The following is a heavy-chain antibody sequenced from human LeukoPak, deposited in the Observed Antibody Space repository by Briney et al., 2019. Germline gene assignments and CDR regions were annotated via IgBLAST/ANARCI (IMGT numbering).Heavy chain of an antibody. V-gene: IGHV4-39*07. D-gene: IGHD6-13*01. CDR2: FYYSGST. CDR1: GGSISSSSYY. Sequence: SETLSLTCTVSGGSISSSSYYWGWIRQPPGKGLEWIGSFYYSGSTYYNPSLKSRVTISLDTSKNQFSLKLTSVTAADTAVYYCARKGYSISWYSPWGQGTLDTVSS. J-gene: IGHJ5*02. CDR3: ARKGYSISWYSP.